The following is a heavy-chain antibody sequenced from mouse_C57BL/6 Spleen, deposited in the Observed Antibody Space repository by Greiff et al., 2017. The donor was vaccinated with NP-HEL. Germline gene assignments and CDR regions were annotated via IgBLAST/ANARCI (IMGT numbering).Heavy chain of an antibody. J-gene: IGHJ1*03. CDR2: ISSGGSYT. CDR3: ARQRDYVRYFDV. V-gene: IGHV5-6*01. CDR1: GFTFSSYG. Sequence: EVNVVESGGDLVKPGGSLKLSCAASGFTFSSYGMSWVRQTPDKRLEWVATISSGGSYTYYPDSVKGRFTISRDNAKNTLYLQMSSLKSEDTAMYYCARQRDYVRYFDVWGTGTTVTVSS. D-gene: IGHD1-1*02.